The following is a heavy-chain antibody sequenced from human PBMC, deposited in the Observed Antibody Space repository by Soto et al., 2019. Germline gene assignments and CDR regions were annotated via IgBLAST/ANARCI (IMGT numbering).Heavy chain of an antibody. Sequence: PSETLSVTCTLSGGSVSVYYWSWIRQSTGQGLDWIGYIYASGSPYYNPSLRSRVTISADTSKNQISLKLTSPTAADTAVYYCARGVGSSPPQYWGRGTLVTVSS. V-gene: IGHV4-59*02. CDR2: IYASGSP. CDR1: GGSVSVYY. J-gene: IGHJ4*02. D-gene: IGHD1-26*01. CDR3: ARGVGSSPPQY.